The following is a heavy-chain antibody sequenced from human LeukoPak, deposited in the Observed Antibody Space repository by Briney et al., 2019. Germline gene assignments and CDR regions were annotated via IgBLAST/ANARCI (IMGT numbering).Heavy chain of an antibody. CDR2: IKSKTDGGTT. J-gene: IGHJ4*02. D-gene: IGHD3-22*01. Sequence: GGSLRLSCAASGFTFDDYAMHWVRQAPGKGLEWVGRIKSKTDGGTTDYAAPVKGRFTISRDDSKNTLYLQMNSLKTEDTAVYYCAAEYYYDSSGYHKPTIDYWGQGTLVTVSS. CDR1: GFTFDDYA. CDR3: AAEYYYDSSGYHKPTIDY. V-gene: IGHV3-15*01.